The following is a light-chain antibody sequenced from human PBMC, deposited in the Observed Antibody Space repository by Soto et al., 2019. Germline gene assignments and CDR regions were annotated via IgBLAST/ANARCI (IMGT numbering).Light chain of an antibody. J-gene: IGKJ1*01. V-gene: IGKV1-5*03. CDR1: QSVNIW. Sequence: DIQMTQFPSALSASVGVRVTITCRASQSVNIWLAWYQQKPGKAPKLLISEASTVETGVPARFSGSGSGTQFTLTISSLQPDDLATYYCQQYNNFWTFGQGTKVQIK. CDR3: QQYNNFWT. CDR2: EAS.